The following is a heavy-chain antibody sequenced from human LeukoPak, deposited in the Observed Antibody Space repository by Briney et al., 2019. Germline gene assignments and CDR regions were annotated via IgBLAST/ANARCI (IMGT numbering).Heavy chain of an antibody. CDR3: AKAPVTTCLGSYCYPFDL. V-gene: IGHV3-23*01. CDR2: ISVIGNT. D-gene: IGHD2-21*01. Sequence: GGSLRLSCYAAGFILSNYAVAWVRPGRRKGRVWVWAISVIGNTYHAESLKGRFSIASDNSKDTLYPQMRSLRAEDSGAYYCAKAPVTTCLGSYCYPFDLWGQGTQVTVSS. J-gene: IGHJ4*02. CDR1: GFILSNYA.